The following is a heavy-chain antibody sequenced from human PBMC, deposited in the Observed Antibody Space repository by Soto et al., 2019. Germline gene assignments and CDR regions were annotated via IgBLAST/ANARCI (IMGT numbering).Heavy chain of an antibody. D-gene: IGHD6-19*01. Sequence: EVQLLESGGGLVQPGGSLRLSCAASGFTFSSYAMNWVRQAPGKGLEWVSVIKGRFTISRDTSKNTLYLQMNSLRAEETAVYYCARRSSGWYFDYWGQGTLVTVSS. CDR1: GFTFSSYA. V-gene: IGHV3-23*01. CDR2: I. CDR3: ARRSSGWYFDY. J-gene: IGHJ4*02.